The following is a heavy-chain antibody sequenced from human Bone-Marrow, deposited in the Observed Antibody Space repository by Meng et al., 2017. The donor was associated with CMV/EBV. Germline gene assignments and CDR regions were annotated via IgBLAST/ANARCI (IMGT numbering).Heavy chain of an antibody. D-gene: IGHD2-2*01. V-gene: IGHV1-69*10. CDR1: GGTFSSYA. Sequence: SVKVSCKASGGTFSSYAISWVRQAPGQGLEWMGGIIPILGIANYAQKFQGRVTITADKSTSTAYMELSSLRSEDTAVYYCARDGRYCSSTSCSYNWFDPWGQGTLVTFSS. J-gene: IGHJ5*02. CDR2: IIPILGIA. CDR3: ARDGRYCSSTSCSYNWFDP.